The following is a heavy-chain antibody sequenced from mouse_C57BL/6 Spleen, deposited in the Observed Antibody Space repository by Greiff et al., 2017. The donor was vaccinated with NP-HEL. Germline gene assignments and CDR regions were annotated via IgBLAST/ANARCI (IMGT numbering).Heavy chain of an antibody. CDR3: ARGATYYGSSLDY. CDR1: GYTFTDYE. J-gene: IGHJ2*01. V-gene: IGHV1-15*01. D-gene: IGHD1-1*01. Sequence: VKLQQSGAELVRPGASVTLSCKASGYTFTDYEMHWVKQTPVHGLEWIGAIDPETGGTAYNQKFKGKAILTADKSSSTAYMELRSLTSEDSAVYYCARGATYYGSSLDYWGQGTTLTVSS. CDR2: IDPETGGT.